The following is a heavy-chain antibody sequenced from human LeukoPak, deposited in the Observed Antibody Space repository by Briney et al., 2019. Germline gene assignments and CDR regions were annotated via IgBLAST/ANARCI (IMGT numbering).Heavy chain of an antibody. Sequence: ASVKVSCKVSGDNLSELTVHWVRQAPGKGVEWIGGFDPEEGERPYAQKFEGRVTMTEDTSTDTAYMQLTSLRSEDTAVYYCATFCVYDLLECFDYWGQGTLATVSS. J-gene: IGHJ4*02. CDR3: ATFCVYDLLECFDY. D-gene: IGHD5/OR15-5a*01. CDR2: FDPEEGER. V-gene: IGHV1-24*01. CDR1: GDNLSELT.